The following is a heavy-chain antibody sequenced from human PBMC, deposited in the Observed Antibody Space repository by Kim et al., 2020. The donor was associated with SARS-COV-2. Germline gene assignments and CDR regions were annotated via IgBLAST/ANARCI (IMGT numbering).Heavy chain of an antibody. Sequence: GGSLRLSCAASGFTFDDYAMHWVRQAPGKGLEWVSGISWNSGSIGYADSVKGRFTISRDNAKNSLYLQMNSLRAEDTALYYCAKGKGATVTPREVYFDYWGQGTLVTVSS. CDR2: ISWNSGSI. CDR1: GFTFDDYA. CDR3: AKGKGATVTPREVYFDY. J-gene: IGHJ4*02. V-gene: IGHV3-9*01. D-gene: IGHD4-17*01.